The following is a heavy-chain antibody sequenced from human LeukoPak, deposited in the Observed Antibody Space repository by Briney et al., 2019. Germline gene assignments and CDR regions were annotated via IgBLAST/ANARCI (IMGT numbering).Heavy chain of an antibody. CDR1: GFTFSSYA. CDR3: AKGGAGPYGYYFDY. V-gene: IGHV3-23*01. Sequence: GESLRLSCSASGFTFSSYAMSWVRQAPGKGLEWVSAISGSGGSTYYADSVKGRFTISRDNSKNTLYLQMNSLRAEDTAVYYCAKGGAGPYGYYFDYWGQGTLVTVSS. D-gene: IGHD6-13*01. CDR2: ISGSGGST. J-gene: IGHJ4*02.